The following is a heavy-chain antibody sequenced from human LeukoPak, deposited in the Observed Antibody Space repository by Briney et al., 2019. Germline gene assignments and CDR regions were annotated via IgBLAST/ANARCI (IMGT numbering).Heavy chain of an antibody. D-gene: IGHD6-19*01. J-gene: IGHJ4*02. Sequence: ASVKVSCKASGYTFTSYGISWVRQAPGQGLEWMGWISAYNGNTNYAQKLQGRVTMTTDTSTSTAYMELRSLRSDGTAVYYCARDQVGYSSGWYAVYWGQGTLVTVSS. CDR3: ARDQVGYSSGWYAVY. CDR1: GYTFTSYG. CDR2: ISAYNGNT. V-gene: IGHV1-18*01.